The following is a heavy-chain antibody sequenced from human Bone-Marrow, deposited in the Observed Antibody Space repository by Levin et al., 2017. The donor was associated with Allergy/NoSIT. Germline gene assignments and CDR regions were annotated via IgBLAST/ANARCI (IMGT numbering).Heavy chain of an antibody. D-gene: IGHD3-3*01. J-gene: IGHJ4*02. CDR1: GGSVSSGSYY. V-gene: IGHV4-61*01. CDR2: IYYSGST. CDR3: ARAYYDFWSGYPYFDY. Sequence: SETLSLTCTVSGGSVSSGSYYWSWIRQPPGTGLEWIGYIYYSGSTNYNPSLKSRVTISVDTSKNQFSLKLSSVTAADTAVYYCARAYYDFWSGYPYFDYWGQGTLVTVSS.